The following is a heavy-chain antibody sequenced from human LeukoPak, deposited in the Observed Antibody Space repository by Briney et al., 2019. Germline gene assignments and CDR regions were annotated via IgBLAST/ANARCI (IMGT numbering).Heavy chain of an antibody. CDR1: GGTFSSYA. CDR2: IIPILGIA. D-gene: IGHD3-9*01. CDR3: ARALTYYDILTGSWTGVWENFDY. J-gene: IGHJ4*02. V-gene: IGHV1-69*04. Sequence: SVKVSCKASGGTFSSYAISWVRQAPGQGLEWMGRIIPILGIANYAQKFQGRVTITADKSTSTAYMELSSLRSEDTAVYYCARALTYYDILTGSWTGVWENFDYWGQGTLVTVSS.